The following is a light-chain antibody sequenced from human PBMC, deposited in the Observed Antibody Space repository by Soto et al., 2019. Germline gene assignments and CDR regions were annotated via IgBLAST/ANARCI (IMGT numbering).Light chain of an antibody. CDR2: GAS. V-gene: IGKV3-20*01. CDR1: QSVSSSF. CDR3: QQFYTWPQT. J-gene: IGKJ1*01. Sequence: EIVLTQSPGTLSLSPGERATLSCRASQSVSSSFLTWYQQKPGQAPRLLIYGASSRATGIPDRFSGSGSGTDFTLTISSLQSEDFAVYFCQQFYTWPQTFGHGTRVEI.